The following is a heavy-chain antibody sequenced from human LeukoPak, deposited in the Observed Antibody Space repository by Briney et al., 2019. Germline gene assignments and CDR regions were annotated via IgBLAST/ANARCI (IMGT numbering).Heavy chain of an antibody. CDR2: IKSNADGWTP. CDR3: TTFYHEYSPY. V-gene: IGHV3-15*01. CDR1: GFTFSNYW. J-gene: IGHJ4*02. Sequence: PGGSLRLSCAASGFTFSNYWMTWVRQAPGKGLEWVGRIKSNADGWTPDYAAPARGRFTISRDDSKNTLYLQMNSLKTEDTAVYYCTTFYHEYSPYWGRGTLVTVSS. D-gene: IGHD2/OR15-2a*01.